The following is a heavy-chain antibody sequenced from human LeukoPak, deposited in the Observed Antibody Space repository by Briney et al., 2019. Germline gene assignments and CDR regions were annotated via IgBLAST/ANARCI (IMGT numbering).Heavy chain of an antibody. CDR3: ARDPGFGWYLDY. CDR2: ISYDGSNK. V-gene: IGHV3-30-3*01. D-gene: IGHD3-9*01. J-gene: IGHJ4*02. Sequence: PGGSLRLSCAASGFTFSSYAMHWVRQAPGKGLEWVAVISYDGSNKYYADSVKGRFTISRDNSKNTLYLQMNSLRAEDTAVYYCARDPGFGWYLDYWGQGTLVTVSS. CDR1: GFTFSSYA.